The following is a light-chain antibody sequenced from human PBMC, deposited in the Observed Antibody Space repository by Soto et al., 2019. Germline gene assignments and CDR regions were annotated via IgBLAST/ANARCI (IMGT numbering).Light chain of an antibody. CDR1: QGVNNR. CDR3: QQANSFPIT. CDR2: AAS. J-gene: IGKJ5*01. V-gene: IGKV1-12*01. Sequence: DIQMTQSPSSVSASVGDRVTVTCRASQGVNNRLAWYQQKPGKAPKLLIYAASSLQRGVPSRFSGSGSGTYFTLTISSLQPDDFATYYCQQANSFPITFGQGTRLDVK.